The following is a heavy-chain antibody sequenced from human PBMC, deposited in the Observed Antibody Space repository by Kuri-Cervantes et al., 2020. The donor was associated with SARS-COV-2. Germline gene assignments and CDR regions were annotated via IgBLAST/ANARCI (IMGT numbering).Heavy chain of an antibody. Sequence: GGSLRLSCAASGFTFSSYAMSWVRQAPGKGLEWVAVISYDGSNKYYADSVKGRFTISRDNSKNTLYLQMNSLRAEDTAVYYCARGLSRKPFDYWGQGTLVTVSS. J-gene: IGHJ4*02. CDR1: GFTFSSYA. CDR2: ISYDGSNK. V-gene: IGHV3-30-3*01. CDR3: ARGLSRKPFDY.